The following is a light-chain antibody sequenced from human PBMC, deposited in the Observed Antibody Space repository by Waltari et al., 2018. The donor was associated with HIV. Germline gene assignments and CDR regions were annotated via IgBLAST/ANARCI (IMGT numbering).Light chain of an antibody. CDR3: AAWNDKLSAYV. V-gene: IGLV1-47*01. CDR2: RNK. CDR1: SSNIGRNY. Sequence: QSVLTQPPSASGTPGQRVTISCSGSSSNIGRNYVYWYQQLPGTAPKLLIYRNKRRPSGVPDRFSGSKSGTSASLAISGLRSEDEADYYCAAWNDKLSAYVFGTGTKVTV. J-gene: IGLJ1*01.